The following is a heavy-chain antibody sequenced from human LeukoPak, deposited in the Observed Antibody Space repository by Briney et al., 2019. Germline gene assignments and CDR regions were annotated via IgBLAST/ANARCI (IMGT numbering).Heavy chain of an antibody. CDR1: GFTFSNYA. CDR3: ARGPDYDILADYFDY. J-gene: IGHJ4*02. Sequence: GGSLRLSCAASGFTFSNYALHWVRQAPGKRLEWVAVISYDGSNKFYADSVRGRFTISRDNSKNTLFLQMNSLRPEDTAVYYCARGPDYDILADYFDYWGQGTLVTVSS. CDR2: ISYDGSNK. V-gene: IGHV3-30*04. D-gene: IGHD3-9*01.